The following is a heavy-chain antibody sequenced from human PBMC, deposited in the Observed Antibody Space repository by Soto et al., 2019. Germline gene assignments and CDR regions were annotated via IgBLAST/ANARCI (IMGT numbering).Heavy chain of an antibody. CDR3: VLDGPLRYFDWLS. Sequence: ASVKGSCKASGYTFTIYAMLWVRQAPGQRLEWMGWINAGNGNTKYSQKFQGRVTITRDTSASTAYTELSSLRSEDTAVYYCVLDGPLRYFDWLSWGQGTLVTVSS. CDR1: GYTFTIYA. V-gene: IGHV1-3*01. D-gene: IGHD3-9*01. CDR2: INAGNGNT. J-gene: IGHJ4*02.